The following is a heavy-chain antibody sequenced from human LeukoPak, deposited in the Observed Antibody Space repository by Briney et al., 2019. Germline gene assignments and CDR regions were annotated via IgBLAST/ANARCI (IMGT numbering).Heavy chain of an antibody. CDR3: ARGSSGYYDSSGMYYFDY. CDR1: GGSISSGGYY. CDR2: IYYSGST. J-gene: IGHJ4*02. V-gene: IGHV4-31*03. Sequence: SKTLSLTCTVSGGSISSGGYYWSWIRQHPGKGLEWIGYIYYSGSTYYNPSLKSRVTISVDTSKNQFSLKLSSVTAADTAVYYCARGSSGYYDSSGMYYFDYWGQGTLVTVSS. D-gene: IGHD3-22*01.